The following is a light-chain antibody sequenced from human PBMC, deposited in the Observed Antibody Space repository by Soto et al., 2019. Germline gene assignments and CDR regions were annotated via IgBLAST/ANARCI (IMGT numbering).Light chain of an antibody. V-gene: IGLV2-8*01. Sequence: QSVLTQPPSASGSPGQSVTISCTGTSSDVGGYNYVSWYQQYPGKAPKLMFYEVSKRPSGVPDRFSGSKSGKTASLTVSGLQPEDEADYYCTSYAGSNIWVFGGGTKLTVL. CDR3: TSYAGSNIWV. J-gene: IGLJ3*02. CDR2: EVS. CDR1: SSDVGGYNY.